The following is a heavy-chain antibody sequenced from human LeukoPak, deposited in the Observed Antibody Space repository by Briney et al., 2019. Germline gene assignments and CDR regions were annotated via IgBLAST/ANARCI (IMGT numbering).Heavy chain of an antibody. Sequence: GGSLRLSCAASGFTFSSYAMSWVRQAPGKGLEWVSGISGSGGKTYYADSVKGRLTISRDNSKNTLYPQMNSLRAEDTAVYYCARGPDCGGDCYHFDYWGQGTLVTVSS. V-gene: IGHV3-23*01. CDR3: ARGPDCGGDCYHFDY. CDR2: ISGSGGKT. CDR1: GFTFSSYA. J-gene: IGHJ4*02. D-gene: IGHD2-21*02.